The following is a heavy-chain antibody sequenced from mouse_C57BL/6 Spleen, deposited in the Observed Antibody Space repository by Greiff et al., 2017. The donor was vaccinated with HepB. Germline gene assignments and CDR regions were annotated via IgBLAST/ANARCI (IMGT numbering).Heavy chain of an antibody. D-gene: IGHD1-1*01. CDR3: PRKGADYYGFDY. CDR1: GYAFSSYW. J-gene: IGHJ2*01. Sequence: VKLVESGAELVKPGASVKISCKASGYAFSSYWMNWVKQRPGKGLEWIGQISPGDGDTNYNGKFKGKAKLTANKSSSTAYMQLSSLTSEDSAVYFCPRKGADYYGFDYWGQGTTLTVSS. CDR2: ISPGDGDT. V-gene: IGHV1-80*01.